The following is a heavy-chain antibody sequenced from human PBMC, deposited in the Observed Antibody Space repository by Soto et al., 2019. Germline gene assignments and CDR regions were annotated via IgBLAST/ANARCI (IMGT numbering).Heavy chain of an antibody. CDR1: GYTFTSYY. J-gene: IGHJ3*02. Sequence: QVQLVQSGAEVKKPGASVRVSCKASGYTFTSYYIHWVRQVPGQGLEWMGVINPSGGGTSYAQQFQDRVTMTGDTPTNTVYMELNSLRSEDTAVYYCARDNGAGLDAFDIWGQGTMVTVSS. D-gene: IGHD3-10*01. V-gene: IGHV1-46*03. CDR2: INPSGGGT. CDR3: ARDNGAGLDAFDI.